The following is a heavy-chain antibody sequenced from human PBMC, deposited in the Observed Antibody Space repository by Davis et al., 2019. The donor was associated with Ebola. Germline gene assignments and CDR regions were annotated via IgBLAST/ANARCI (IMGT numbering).Heavy chain of an antibody. CDR1: GFTFSSYA. CDR2: IWYDGSNK. Sequence: SLNTPCAAPGFTFSSYAMHWVRQAPGKGLEWVAVIWYDGSNKYYADSVKGRFTISRDNSKNTLYLQMNSLRAEDTALYYCAKDSSSQTYYYYGVDVWGQGTTVTVSS. CDR3: AKDSSSQTYYYYGVDV. J-gene: IGHJ6*02. D-gene: IGHD6-13*01. V-gene: IGHV3-30*04.